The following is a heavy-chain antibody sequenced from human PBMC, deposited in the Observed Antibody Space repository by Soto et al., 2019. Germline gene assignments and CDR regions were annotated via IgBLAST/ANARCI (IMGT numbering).Heavy chain of an antibody. D-gene: IGHD6-13*01. CDR2: IYYSGST. CDR3: AREGRLAAAGRFDY. V-gene: IGHV4-31*03. J-gene: IGHJ4*02. Sequence: SETLSLTCTVSGGSISSGDYYWSWIRQVPKKGLEWIGYIYYSGSTYYNPSLRSRVAMSVDTSKNQFSLKLSSVTAADTAIYYCAREGRLAAAGRFDYWGQGTLVTVSS. CDR1: GGSISSGDYY.